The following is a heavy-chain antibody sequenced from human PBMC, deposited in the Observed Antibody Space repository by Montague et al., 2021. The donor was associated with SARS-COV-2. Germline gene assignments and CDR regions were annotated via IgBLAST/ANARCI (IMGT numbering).Heavy chain of an antibody. Sequence: SETLSLTCTVSGASISGCYWGWVRHPPDKGPECVWNSYSSGSTHTNHTLRIRGTVTVDTSKTQFSLRLTSVTAAATAVYYCGRGGRSSAYAMDYWGQGTLVTVSS. J-gene: IGHJ4*02. V-gene: IGHV4-59*01. CDR3: GRGGRSSAYAMDY. CDR1: GASISGCY. D-gene: IGHD3-22*01. CDR2: SYSSGST.